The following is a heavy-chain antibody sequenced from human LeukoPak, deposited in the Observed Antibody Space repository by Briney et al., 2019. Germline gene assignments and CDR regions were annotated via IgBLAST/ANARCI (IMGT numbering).Heavy chain of an antibody. J-gene: IGHJ6*03. D-gene: IGHD6-19*01. Sequence: SETLSLTCAVYGGSFSGYYWSWIRQPPGKGLEWIGEINHSGSSNHNPSLKSRVTISVDTSKNQFSLKLTSVTAADTAVYYCARGAAVAGTLYYYYYMDVWGQGTLVTVSS. CDR3: ARGAAVAGTLYYYYYMDV. CDR1: GGSFSGYY. CDR2: INHSGSS. V-gene: IGHV4-34*01.